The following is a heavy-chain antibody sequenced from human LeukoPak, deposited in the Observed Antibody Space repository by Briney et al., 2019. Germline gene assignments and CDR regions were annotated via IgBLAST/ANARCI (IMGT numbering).Heavy chain of an antibody. V-gene: IGHV4-39*07. J-gene: IGHJ3*02. CDR2: ISYSGST. CDR1: GGSITSSSHY. D-gene: IGHD3-10*01. Sequence: SSETLSLTCTVSGGSITSSSHYCGWIRQPPGKGLEWIGSISYSGSTYYNPSLKSRVTISVDKSKNQFSLKLSSVTAADTAVYYCARAPPLLLWFGELVDAFDIWGQGTMVTVSS. CDR3: ARAPPLLLWFGELVDAFDI.